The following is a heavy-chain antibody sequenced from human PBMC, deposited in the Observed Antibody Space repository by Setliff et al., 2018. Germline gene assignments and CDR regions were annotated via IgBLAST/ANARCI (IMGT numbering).Heavy chain of an antibody. Sequence: ASVKVSCKSSGYIFTTYGFNWVRQAPGQGLEWMGMISTYTGKTTYAQKFQGRVTMTTDTSTGTGYMELRSLRSDDTAVYFCARFGGSCSSSSCYASDLWGQGTRVTVSS. D-gene: IGHD2-2*01. J-gene: IGHJ3*01. V-gene: IGHV1-18*01. CDR2: ISTYTGKT. CDR3: ARFGGSCSSSSCYASDL. CDR1: GYIFTTYG.